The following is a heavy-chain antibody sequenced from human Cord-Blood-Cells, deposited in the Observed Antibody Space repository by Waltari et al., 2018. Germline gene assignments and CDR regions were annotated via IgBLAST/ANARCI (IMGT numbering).Heavy chain of an antibody. CDR1: GDSVSSNSAA. V-gene: IGHV6-1*01. CDR2: TYYRSNWYN. J-gene: IGHJ3*02. D-gene: IGHD1-20*01. CDR3: AREYKSEVRYAFDI. Sequence: QVQLQQSGPGLVKPSQTLPPTCAISGDSVSSNSAAWNWSRQSASRGLEWLGRTYYRSNWYNDYAVSVKSRITINPDTSKNQFSLQLNSVTPEDTAVYYCAREYKSEVRYAFDIWGQGTMVTVSS.